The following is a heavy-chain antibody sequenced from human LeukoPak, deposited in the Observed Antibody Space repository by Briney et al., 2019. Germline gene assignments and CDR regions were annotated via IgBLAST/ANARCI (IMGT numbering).Heavy chain of an antibody. Sequence: PSETLSLTCAVYGGSFSGYYWSWIRQPPGKGLEWIGEINHSGSTNYNPSLKSRVTISVDTSKNQFSLKLSSVTAADTAVYYCARGGRNGYSYGYYYCYMDVWGKGTTVTVSS. CDR1: GGSFSGYY. CDR2: INHSGST. D-gene: IGHD5-18*01. V-gene: IGHV4-34*01. J-gene: IGHJ6*03. CDR3: ARGGRNGYSYGYYYCYMDV.